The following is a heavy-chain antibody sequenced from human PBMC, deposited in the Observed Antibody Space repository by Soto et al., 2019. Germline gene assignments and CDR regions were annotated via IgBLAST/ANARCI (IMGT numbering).Heavy chain of an antibody. Sequence: PGGSLRLSCVASGFTFSNYNMNWVRQAPGKGLEWVSHISGTGVYIHYADAVKGRFTISRDNAKSSVYLQMNSLRAEDTAVDYCAREGALKPFSSWGQGALVTVSS. J-gene: IGHJ5*02. CDR2: ISGTGVYI. CDR3: AREGALKPFSS. CDR1: GFTFSNYN. V-gene: IGHV3-21*01.